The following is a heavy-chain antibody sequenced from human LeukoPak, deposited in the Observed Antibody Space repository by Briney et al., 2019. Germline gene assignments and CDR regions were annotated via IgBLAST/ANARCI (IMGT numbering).Heavy chain of an antibody. V-gene: IGHV4-34*12. Sequence: SETLSLTCTVSGGSINNSYWTWIRQPPGKGLEWIGEIIDTGSTKYNSSLKSRVTISVDTSKNEFSLNLTSVTAADTAIYYCARGLASGYPPIPFDYWGQGTLVTVSS. CDR1: GGSINNSY. CDR3: ARGLASGYPPIPFDY. D-gene: IGHD3-3*01. J-gene: IGHJ4*02. CDR2: IIDTGST.